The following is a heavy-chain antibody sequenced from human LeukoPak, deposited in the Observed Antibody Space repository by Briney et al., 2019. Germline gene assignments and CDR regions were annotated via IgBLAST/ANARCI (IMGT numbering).Heavy chain of an antibody. V-gene: IGHV3-23*01. CDR1: GFTFSNYA. CDR3: AKMATSGSNSVPVT. Sequence: GGSLRLSCAASGFTFSNYAMTWVRRAPGKGLEWVSGIRGTGGGTYYADSAKGQFTISRDYSKNTLYLLMNSLRAEDTAVYYCAKMATSGSNSVPVTWGQGALVTVSS. J-gene: IGHJ5*02. D-gene: IGHD4/OR15-4a*01. CDR2: IRGTGGGT.